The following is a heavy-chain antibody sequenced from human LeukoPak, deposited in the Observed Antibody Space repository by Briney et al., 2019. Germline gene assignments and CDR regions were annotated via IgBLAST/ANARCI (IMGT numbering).Heavy chain of an antibody. D-gene: IGHD1-1*01. Sequence: SETLSLTCTVSGGSISSYYWSWIRQPPGKGLEWIGYISYSGSTNFNPSLKSRVTISVDTSKNQFSLKLSSVTAADTAVYFCAREGTAGTNLNWFDPWGQGTLVTVSS. V-gene: IGHV4-59*01. CDR3: AREGTAGTNLNWFDP. CDR2: ISYSGST. CDR1: GGSISSYY. J-gene: IGHJ5*02.